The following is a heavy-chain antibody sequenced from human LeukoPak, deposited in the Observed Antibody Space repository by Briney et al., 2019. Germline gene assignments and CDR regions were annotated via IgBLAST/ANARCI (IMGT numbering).Heavy chain of an antibody. V-gene: IGHV4-39*01. D-gene: IGHD6-19*01. CDR2: IYYSGST. CDR1: GGSISSSSYY. Sequence: SETLSLTCSVSGGSISSSSYYWGWIRQPPGKGLEWIGSIYYSGSTYDNPSLKSRVTISVDTSKNQFSLKLSSVTAADTAVYYCARLGSSSGWSFYWYFDLWGRGTLVTVSS. J-gene: IGHJ2*01. CDR3: ARLGSSSGWSFYWYFDL.